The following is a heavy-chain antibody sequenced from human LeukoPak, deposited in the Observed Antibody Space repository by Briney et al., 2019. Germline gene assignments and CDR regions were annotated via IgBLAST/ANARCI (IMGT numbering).Heavy chain of an antibody. D-gene: IGHD1-26*01. V-gene: IGHV4-34*01. Sequence: SETLSLTCAVYGGSFSGYYWRWIRQAPGKGLEWIGEIYHSGSTKYNPSLKSRVTISVDTSKNQFSLKLSSVTAADTAVYYCATPYWSHYNAEYFQHWGQGTLVTVSS. CDR1: GGSFSGYY. CDR2: IYHSGST. CDR3: ATPYWSHYNAEYFQH. J-gene: IGHJ1*01.